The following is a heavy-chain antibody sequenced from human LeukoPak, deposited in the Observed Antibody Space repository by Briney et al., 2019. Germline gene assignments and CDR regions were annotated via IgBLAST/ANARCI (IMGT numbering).Heavy chain of an antibody. J-gene: IGHJ3*02. CDR3: ARPTGGHAFDI. D-gene: IGHD7-27*01. Sequence: SETLSLTCAVYGGSFSGYYWSWIRQPPGKGLEWIGEINHSGSTNYNPSLKSRVTISVDTSKNQFSLKLSSVTAADTAVYYCARPTGGHAFDIWGQGTMVTVSS. V-gene: IGHV4-34*01. CDR1: GGSFSGYY. CDR2: INHSGST.